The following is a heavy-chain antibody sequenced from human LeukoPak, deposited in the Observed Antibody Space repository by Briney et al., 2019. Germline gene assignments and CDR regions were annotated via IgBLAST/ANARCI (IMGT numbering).Heavy chain of an antibody. Sequence: GGSLRLSCAASGFTVSSNCMSWVRQAPGKGLEWVSVIYSGGSTYYADSVKGRFTISRDNSKNTLYLQMNSLRAEDTAVYYCAMALGGPNGMDVWGQGTTVTVSS. V-gene: IGHV3-53*01. CDR1: GFTVSSNC. J-gene: IGHJ6*02. CDR2: IYSGGST. CDR3: AMALGGPNGMDV. D-gene: IGHD1-26*01.